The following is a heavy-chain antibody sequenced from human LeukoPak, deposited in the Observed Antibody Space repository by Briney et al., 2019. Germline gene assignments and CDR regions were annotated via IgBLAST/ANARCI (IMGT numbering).Heavy chain of an antibody. CDR2: IYHSGST. Sequence: SDPVSLICTVSDYSISSSYYRGWIRQPPGKGLEWFGIIYHSGSTYYNPSLKSRVTISVDTSKNQFSLKLSSVTAADTAVYYCARVSGRFTWYFDLWGRGTLVTVSS. CDR3: ARVSGRFTWYFDL. CDR1: DYSISSSYY. J-gene: IGHJ2*01. V-gene: IGHV4-38-2*02.